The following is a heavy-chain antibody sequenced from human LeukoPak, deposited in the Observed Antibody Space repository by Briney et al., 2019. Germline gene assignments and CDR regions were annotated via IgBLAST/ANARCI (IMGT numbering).Heavy chain of an antibody. CDR1: GFTFDDYA. D-gene: IGHD6-13*01. Sequence: GGSLRLSCAASGFTFDDYAMHWVRQAPGKGLEWVSGISWNSGSIGYADSVKGRFTISRDNAKNSLYLQMNSLRAEDTALYYCAKDLGGIAAAGTSWGQGTLVTVSS. CDR3: AKDLGGIAAAGTS. J-gene: IGHJ5*02. CDR2: ISWNSGSI. V-gene: IGHV3-9*01.